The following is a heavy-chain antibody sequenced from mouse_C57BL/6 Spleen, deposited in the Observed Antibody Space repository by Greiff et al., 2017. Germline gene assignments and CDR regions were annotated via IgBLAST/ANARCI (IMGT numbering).Heavy chain of an antibody. Sequence: EVQLQQSGPELVKPGASVKIPCKASGYTFTDYNMDWVKQSHGKSLEWIGDINPNNGGTIYNQKFKGKATLTVDKSSSTAYMELRSLTSEDTAVYYCARKGWDYDVNYAMDYWGQGTSVTVSS. CDR3: ARKGWDYDVNYAMDY. CDR2: INPNNGGT. J-gene: IGHJ4*01. V-gene: IGHV1-18*01. D-gene: IGHD2-4*01. CDR1: GYTFTDYN.